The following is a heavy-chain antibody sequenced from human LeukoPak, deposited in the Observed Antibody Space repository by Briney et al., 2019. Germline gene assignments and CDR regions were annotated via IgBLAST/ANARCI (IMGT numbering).Heavy chain of an antibody. J-gene: IGHJ4*02. CDR1: GYTFISHD. V-gene: IGHV1-8*03. CDR2: INPNSGNT. Sequence: ASVKVSCKASGYTFISHDINWVRQATGQGLEWMGWINPNSGNTGYAQKFQGRVTFTRNTSISTAYMELSSLRAEDTAVYYCAKEFLAGGVIVTPYYFDYWGQGTLVTVSS. D-gene: IGHD3-16*02. CDR3: AKEFLAGGVIVTPYYFDY.